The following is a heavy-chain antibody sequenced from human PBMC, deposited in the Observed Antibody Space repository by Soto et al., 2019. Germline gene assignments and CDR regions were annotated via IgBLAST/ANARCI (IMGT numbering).Heavy chain of an antibody. V-gene: IGHV4-31*03. J-gene: IGHJ5*02. Sequence: SETLSLTCTVSGGSISSGGYYWSWIRQHPGKGLEWIGYIYYSGSTYYNPSLKSRVTISVDTSKNQFSLKLSSVTAADTAVYYCARGIAARGWFDPWGQGTLVTVFS. CDR2: IYYSGST. CDR1: GGSISSGGYY. D-gene: IGHD6-6*01. CDR3: ARGIAARGWFDP.